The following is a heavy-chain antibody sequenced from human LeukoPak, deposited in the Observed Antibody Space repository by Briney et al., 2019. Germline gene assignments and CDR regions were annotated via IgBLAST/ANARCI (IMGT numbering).Heavy chain of an antibody. V-gene: IGHV4-30-4*01. CDR3: ARSRGGYVAMLNY. Sequence: PSQTLSLTCTVSGGSISSDDYYWSWIRQPPGKGLEWIGYIYYSGTTYYNPSFKSRLTMSVDTSKNQFSLKLSSVTATDTAVYYCARSRGGYVAMLNYWGQGTLVTVSS. CDR1: GGSISSDDYY. J-gene: IGHJ4*02. D-gene: IGHD5-12*01. CDR2: IYYSGTT.